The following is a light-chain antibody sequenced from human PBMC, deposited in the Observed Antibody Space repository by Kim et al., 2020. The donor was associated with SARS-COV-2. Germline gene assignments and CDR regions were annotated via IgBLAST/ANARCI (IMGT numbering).Light chain of an antibody. CDR1: SGGIGSID. J-gene: IGLJ3*02. CDR3: QYYGSSSHRV. CDR2: GDV. V-gene: IGLV6-57*03. Sequence: PVTISCTRRSGGIGSIDVRWYQQSTSSATLTMINGDVERPSGIPDRFSCSIDSCSNTASLTSSGLWTKDEADYNCQYYGSSSHRVFGGGTQLTVL.